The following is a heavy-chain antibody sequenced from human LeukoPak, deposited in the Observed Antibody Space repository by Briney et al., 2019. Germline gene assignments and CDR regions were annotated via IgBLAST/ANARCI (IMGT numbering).Heavy chain of an antibody. J-gene: IGHJ6*03. D-gene: IGHD6-19*01. Sequence: SETLSLTCTVSGGSISSSSYYWGWIRQPPGKGLEWIGSIYYSGSTCYNPSLKSRVTISVDTSKNQFSLKLSSVTAADTAVYYCARQIRGWGNYMDVWGKGTTATVSS. CDR2: IYYSGST. CDR1: GGSISSSSYY. V-gene: IGHV4-39*01. CDR3: ARQIRGWGNYMDV.